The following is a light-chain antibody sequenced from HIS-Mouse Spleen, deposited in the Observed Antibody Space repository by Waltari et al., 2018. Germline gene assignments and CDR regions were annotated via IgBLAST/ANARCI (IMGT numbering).Light chain of an antibody. Sequence: DIVMTQSPDSLAVSLGERATINCKSSQSVLYSSNNKNYSAWYQQKPGQPPKLLIYWASTGESGVPDRFSGSGSGTDFTLTISGLQAEDGAVYYCQQYYSTRTFGQGTKVEIK. J-gene: IGKJ1*01. V-gene: IGKV4-1*01. CDR3: QQYYSTRT. CDR2: WAS. CDR1: QSVLYSSNNKNY.